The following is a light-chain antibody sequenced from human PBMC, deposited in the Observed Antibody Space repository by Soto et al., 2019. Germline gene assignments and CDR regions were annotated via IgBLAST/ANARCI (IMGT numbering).Light chain of an antibody. CDR2: EVS. CDR1: SSDVGGYNY. V-gene: IGLV2-14*01. CDR3: CAYADTFYV. Sequence: QSALTQPASVSGSPGQSITISCTGTSSDVGGYNYVSWYQQHPGKAPKLMIYEVSNRPSGVSNRFSGSKSGNTASLTISGLQAEDEANYYCCAYADTFYVFGTGTKVTVL. J-gene: IGLJ1*01.